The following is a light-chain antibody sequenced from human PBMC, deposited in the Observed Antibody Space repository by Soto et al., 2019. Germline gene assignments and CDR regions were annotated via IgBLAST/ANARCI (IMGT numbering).Light chain of an antibody. CDR1: QDISGW. CDR2: GAS. CDR3: QQTSAFPRT. J-gene: IGKJ1*01. V-gene: IGKV1-12*01. Sequence: ILMTQSPPTLSASVGDRVIITCRASQDISGWLAWYQQKPGKAPKLLLRGASSLHRGVPSRFSGGGAGTEFTLTISSLQPEDFATYYCQQTSAFPRTFGQGTKVDIK.